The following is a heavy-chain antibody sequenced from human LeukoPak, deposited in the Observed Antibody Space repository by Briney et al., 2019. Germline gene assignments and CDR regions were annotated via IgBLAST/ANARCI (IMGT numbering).Heavy chain of an antibody. J-gene: IGHJ3*02. V-gene: IGHV1-24*01. CDR3: ATAFLIDIVVPAASNAFDI. Sequence: ASVNVSCKVSGYTLTELSMHWVRQAPGKGLEWMGGFDPEDGETIYAQKFQGRVTMTEDTSTDTAYMELSSLRSEDTAVYYCATAFLIDIVVPAASNAFDIWGQGTMVTVSS. CDR2: FDPEDGET. D-gene: IGHD2-2*01. CDR1: GYTLTELS.